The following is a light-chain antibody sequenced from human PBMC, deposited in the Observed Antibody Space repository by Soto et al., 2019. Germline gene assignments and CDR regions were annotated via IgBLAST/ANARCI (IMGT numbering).Light chain of an antibody. CDR2: EVS. CDR1: SSDVGGYNR. J-gene: IGLJ2*01. CDR3: SSYAGSNNVI. Sequence: QSALTQPPSASGSPGQSVTISCTGTSSDVGGYNRVSWYQQPPGTAPKLMIYEVSNRPSGVPDRFSGSKSGNTASLTISGLQAEDEADYYCSSYAGSNNVIFGGGTQLTVL. V-gene: IGLV2-18*02.